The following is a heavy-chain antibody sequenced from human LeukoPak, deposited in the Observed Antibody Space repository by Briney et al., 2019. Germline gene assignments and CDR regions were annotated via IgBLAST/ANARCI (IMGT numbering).Heavy chain of an antibody. V-gene: IGHV3-9*01. CDR2: ISWNSGSI. J-gene: IGHJ4*02. CDR3: ARAMVRGETN. Sequence: GRSLRLSCAASGFTFDDYAMHWVRQAPGKGLEWVSGISWNSGSIGYADSVKGRFTISRDNSKNTLYLQMNSLRAEDTAVYYCARAMVRGETNWGQGTLVTVSS. CDR1: GFTFDDYA. D-gene: IGHD3-10*01.